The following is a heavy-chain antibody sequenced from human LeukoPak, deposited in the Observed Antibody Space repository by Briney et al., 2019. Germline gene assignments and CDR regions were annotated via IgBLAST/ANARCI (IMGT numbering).Heavy chain of an antibody. D-gene: IGHD6-13*01. J-gene: IGHJ6*03. V-gene: IGHV1-18*01. Sequence: HVASVKVSCKASGYTFTNYGISWVRQAPGQGLEWMGWISVFYGHTNYSQNFQGRLTMTTHTSTSTAYLELRSLRSDDTAVYYCVREVSAANAGYMDVWGTGTTVTVSS. CDR3: VREVSAANAGYMDV. CDR1: GYTFTNYG. CDR2: ISVFYGHT.